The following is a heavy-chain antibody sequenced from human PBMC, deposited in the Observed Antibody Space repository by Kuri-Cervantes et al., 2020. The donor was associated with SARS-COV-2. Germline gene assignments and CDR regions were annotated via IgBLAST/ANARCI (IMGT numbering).Heavy chain of an antibody. D-gene: IGHD3-10*01. CDR2: INPNSGGT. CDR1: GYTFTGYY. Sequence: ASVKVSCKASGYTFTGYYMHWERQAPGQGLEWMGWINPNSGGTNYAQKFQGWVTMTRDTSISTAYMELSRLRSDDTAVYYCARASVRGIIITYHSYGMDVWGQGTTVTVSS. V-gene: IGHV1-2*04. J-gene: IGHJ6*02. CDR3: ARASVRGIIITYHSYGMDV.